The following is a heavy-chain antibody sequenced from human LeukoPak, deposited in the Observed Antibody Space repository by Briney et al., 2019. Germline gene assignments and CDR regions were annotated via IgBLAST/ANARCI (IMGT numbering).Heavy chain of an antibody. CDR1: GGSFSGYY. CDR2: INHSGST. Sequence: SETLSLTCAVYGGSFSGYYWSWIRQPPGKGLEWIGEINHSGSTNYNPSLKSRVTISVDTSKNQFSLKLSSVTAADTAVYYCARKRGIAAAGPFDYWGQGTLVTVSS. CDR3: ARKRGIAAAGPFDY. J-gene: IGHJ4*02. D-gene: IGHD6-13*01. V-gene: IGHV4-34*01.